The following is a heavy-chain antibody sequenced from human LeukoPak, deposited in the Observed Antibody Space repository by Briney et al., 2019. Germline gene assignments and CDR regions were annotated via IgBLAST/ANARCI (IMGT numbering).Heavy chain of an antibody. J-gene: IGHJ4*02. CDR2: INSDGSST. V-gene: IGHV3-74*01. Sequence: GGSLRLSCAASGFTFSSYRMHWVRQAPGKGLVWVSRINSDGSSTDYADSVKGRFTISRDNAKNTLYLQMNSLRAEDTAVYSCARIGYSNGWYYFDYWGQGTLVTVSS. CDR1: GFTFSSYR. CDR3: ARIGYSNGWYYFDY. D-gene: IGHD6-19*01.